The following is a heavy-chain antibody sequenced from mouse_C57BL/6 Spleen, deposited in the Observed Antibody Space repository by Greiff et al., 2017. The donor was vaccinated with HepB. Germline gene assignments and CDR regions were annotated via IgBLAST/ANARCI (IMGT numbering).Heavy chain of an antibody. J-gene: IGHJ4*01. V-gene: IGHV1-81*01. Sequence: QVQLQQSGAELARPGASVKLSCKASGYTFTSYGISWVKQSTGQGLEWIGEIYPRSGNTYYNEKFKGKATLTADKSSSTAYMELRSLTSEDSAVYFCARPYYGSSRYAMDYWGQGTSVTVSS. CDR2: IYPRSGNT. CDR3: ARPYYGSSRYAMDY. D-gene: IGHD1-1*01. CDR1: GYTFTSYG.